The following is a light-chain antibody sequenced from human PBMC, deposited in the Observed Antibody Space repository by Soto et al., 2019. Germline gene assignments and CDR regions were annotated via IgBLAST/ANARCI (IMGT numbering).Light chain of an antibody. Sequence: EVVMTQSPATMSVSPGERETLSCRASQSVRSNLAWYQQKPGQAPRLLIYGASTRAAGIPARFSGSGSGTDFTLTICRLEAEDFAEYYCQQYGSSHTFGQGTRLEI. V-gene: IGKV3-15*01. CDR2: GAS. J-gene: IGKJ5*01. CDR1: QSVRSN. CDR3: QQYGSSHT.